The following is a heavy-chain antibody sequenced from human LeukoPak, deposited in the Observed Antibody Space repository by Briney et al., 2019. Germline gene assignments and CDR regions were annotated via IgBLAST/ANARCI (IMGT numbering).Heavy chain of an antibody. D-gene: IGHD2-21*02. CDR1: GGSISSSSYY. CDR3: ARGEVVVTARLDY. Sequence: PSETLSLTCTVSGGSISSSSYYWGWIRQPPGKGLEWIGSIYYSGSTYYNPSLKSRVTISVDTSKNQFSLKLSSVTAADTAVYYCARGEVVVTARLDYWGQGTLVTVSS. J-gene: IGHJ4*02. CDR2: IYYSGST. V-gene: IGHV4-39*07.